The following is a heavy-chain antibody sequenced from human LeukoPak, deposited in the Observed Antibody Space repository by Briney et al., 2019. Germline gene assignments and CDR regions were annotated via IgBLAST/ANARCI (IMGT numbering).Heavy chain of an antibody. CDR2: IYTDDNT. J-gene: IGHJ5*02. CDR3: ARDRYGSGSYPNP. D-gene: IGHD3-10*01. Sequence: GGSLRLSCAASGFTVSSVYMSWVRQAPGKGLEWVSVIYTDDNTYYADSVKGRFTIYRDNSRNTLYLQMNSLRDEDTAVYYCARDRYGSGSYPNPWGQGTLVTVSS. V-gene: IGHV3-66*01. CDR1: GFTVSSVY.